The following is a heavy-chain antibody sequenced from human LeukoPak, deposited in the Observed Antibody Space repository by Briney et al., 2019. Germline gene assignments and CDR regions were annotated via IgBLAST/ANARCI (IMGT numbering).Heavy chain of an antibody. CDR1: GGSISSYY. V-gene: IGHV4-4*07. CDR2: IYTSGST. CDR3: ARERYCSSTSCYTRHMDV. Sequence: SETLSLTCTVSGGSISSYYWSWIRQPAGKGLEWIGRIYTSGSTNYNPSLKSRVTMSVDTSKNQFSLKLSSVTAADTAVYYCARERYCSSTSCYTRHMDVWGKGTTVTVSS. D-gene: IGHD2-2*02. J-gene: IGHJ6*03.